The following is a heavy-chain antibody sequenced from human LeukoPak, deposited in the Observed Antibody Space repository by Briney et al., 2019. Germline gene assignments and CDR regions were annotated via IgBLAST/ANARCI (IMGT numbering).Heavy chain of an antibody. CDR3: ARDLKEPHYYYYYGMDV. CDR1: GFTFSSYA. Sequence: GRSLRLSCAASGFTFSSYAMHWVRQAPGKGLEWVAVISYDGSNKYYADSVKGRFTISRDNSKNTLYLQMSSLRAEDTAVYYCARDLKEPHYYYYYGMDVWGQGTTVTVSS. CDR2: ISYDGSNK. D-gene: IGHD1-26*01. J-gene: IGHJ6*02. V-gene: IGHV3-30-3*01.